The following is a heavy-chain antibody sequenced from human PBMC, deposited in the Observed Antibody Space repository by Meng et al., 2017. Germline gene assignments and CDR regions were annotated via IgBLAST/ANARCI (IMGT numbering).Heavy chain of an antibody. V-gene: IGHV1-18*01. CDR3: ARGGSRYYGDYNWYFDL. J-gene: IGHJ2*01. Sequence: QVQLVLYGAVLKKRASSLQSSSKAAGAPFGSYAISWVRQAPGQGLEWMGWISAYNGNTNYAQKLQGRVTMTTDTSTSTAYMELRSLRSDDTAVYYCARGGSRYYGDYNWYFDLWGRGTLVTVSS. D-gene: IGHD4-17*01. CDR2: ISAYNGNT. CDR1: GAPFGSYA.